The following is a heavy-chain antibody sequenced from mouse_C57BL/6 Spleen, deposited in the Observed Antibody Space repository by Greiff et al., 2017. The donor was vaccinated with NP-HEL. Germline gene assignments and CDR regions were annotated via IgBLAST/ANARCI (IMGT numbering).Heavy chain of an antibody. J-gene: IGHJ2*01. Sequence: VQLQQPGAELVKPGASVKMSCKASGYTFTSYWITWVKQRPGQGLEWIGDIYPGSGSSTYIEKFKSKATLTVDTSSSTAYMQLSSLTSEDSAVYYCAREGDYYGSSLYWGQGTTLTVSS. CDR2: IYPGSGSS. D-gene: IGHD1-1*01. CDR1: GYTFTSYW. V-gene: IGHV1-55*01. CDR3: AREGDYYGSSLY.